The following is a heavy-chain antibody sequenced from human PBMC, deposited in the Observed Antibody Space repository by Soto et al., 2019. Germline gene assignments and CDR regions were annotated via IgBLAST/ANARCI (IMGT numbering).Heavy chain of an antibody. V-gene: IGHV4-61*01. J-gene: IGHJ4*01. D-gene: IGHD6-19*01. CDR1: GDSVSSDIYF. CDR2: MSYTVDT. CDR3: AWVHVMVVAGSPFAY. Sequence: SETLSRTCSVSGDSVSSDIYFWTWIRQPPGKGLELIAYMSYTVDTTYNPSLKSRVTISVDTSRNQFSTKLTSVTDADTAVYYCAWVHVMVVAGSPFAYWAHGTIVTVSS.